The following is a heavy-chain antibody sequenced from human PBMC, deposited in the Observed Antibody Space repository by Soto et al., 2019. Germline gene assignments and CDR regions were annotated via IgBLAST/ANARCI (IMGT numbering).Heavy chain of an antibody. CDR1: GFTFSSYE. J-gene: IGHJ4*02. V-gene: IGHV3-48*03. Sequence: EVQLVESGGDLVHPGGSLRLSCAASGFTFSSYEMNWVRQAPGKGLEWVSYISDGGSTIYYADSVKGRFTISRDNAKNSLYLQMNSLGAEDTAVYYCATFPRSSKRGYWGQGTLVTVSS. D-gene: IGHD4-4*01. CDR2: ISDGGSTI. CDR3: ATFPRSSKRGY.